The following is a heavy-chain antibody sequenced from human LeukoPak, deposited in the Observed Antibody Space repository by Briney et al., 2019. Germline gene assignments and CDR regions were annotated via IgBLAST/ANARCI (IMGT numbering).Heavy chain of an antibody. D-gene: IGHD3-10*01. J-gene: IGHJ5*02. Sequence: GGSLRLSCAASGFTFSSYWMHWVRQAPGKGLVWVSRINSDGSSTSYADFVKGRFTISRDNAKNTLYLQMNSLRAEDTAVYYCARDQRFGEFLPFDPWGQGTLVTVSS. CDR2: INSDGSST. V-gene: IGHV3-74*01. CDR3: ARDQRFGEFLPFDP. CDR1: GFTFSSYW.